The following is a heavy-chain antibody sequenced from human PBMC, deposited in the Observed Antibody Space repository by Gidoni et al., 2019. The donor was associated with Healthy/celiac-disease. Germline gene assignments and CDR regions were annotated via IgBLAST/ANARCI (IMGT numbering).Heavy chain of an antibody. Sequence: QVQLVQSGAAVKKPGASVKVSCKASGYTFTGYYLHWVRQAPGQGLEWRGWINPNSGGKNYAQKFQGWVNMTRETSISTAYMERSRLRSDDTAVYYWARDGGNRPFDYWGQGTLVTVSS. J-gene: IGHJ4*02. CDR1: GYTFTGYY. CDR2: INPNSGGK. V-gene: IGHV1-2*04. D-gene: IGHD2-15*01. CDR3: ARDGGNRPFDY.